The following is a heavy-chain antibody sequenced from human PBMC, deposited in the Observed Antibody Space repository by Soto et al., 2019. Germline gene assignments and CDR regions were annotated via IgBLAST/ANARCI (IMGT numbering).Heavy chain of an antibody. Sequence: NPSETLSLTCTVSGGSISSYYWSWIRQPPGKGLEWIGYIYYSGSTNYNPSLKSRVTISVDTSKNQFSLKLSSVTAADTAVYYCARVSAARWDYYYGMDVWGQGTTVTVS. D-gene: IGHD6-6*01. J-gene: IGHJ6*02. CDR2: IYYSGST. CDR3: ARVSAARWDYYYGMDV. V-gene: IGHV4-59*01. CDR1: GGSISSYY.